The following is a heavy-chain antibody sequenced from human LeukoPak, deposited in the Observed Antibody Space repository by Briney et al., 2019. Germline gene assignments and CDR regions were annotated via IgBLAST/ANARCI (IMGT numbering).Heavy chain of an antibody. CDR1: GFTLSSYA. CDR3: AKVASSGWYPDY. CDR2: ISGSGGST. Sequence: QPGRSLRLSCAASGFTLSSYAMSWVRQAPGKGLEWVSAISGSGGSTYYADSVKGRFTISRDNSKNTLYLQMNSLRAEDTAVYYCAKVASSGWYPDYWGQGTLVTVSS. J-gene: IGHJ4*02. D-gene: IGHD6-19*01. V-gene: IGHV3-23*01.